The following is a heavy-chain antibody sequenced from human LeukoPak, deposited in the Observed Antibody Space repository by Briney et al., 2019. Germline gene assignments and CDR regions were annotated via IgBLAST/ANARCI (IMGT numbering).Heavy chain of an antibody. V-gene: IGHV3-7*01. CDR3: ARDNVAYCGPNCPNFDY. D-gene: IGHD2-21*01. CDR1: GFTFSNYW. CDR2: IKEDGSEQ. J-gene: IGHJ4*02. Sequence: GGSLRLSCAVSGFTFSNYWMSWVRQAPGKGLEWVANIKEDGSEQYYVDSVKGRFIISRDNAKNSLYLQMNSLRAEDTAVYYYARDNVAYCGPNCPNFDYWGQGTLVTVSS.